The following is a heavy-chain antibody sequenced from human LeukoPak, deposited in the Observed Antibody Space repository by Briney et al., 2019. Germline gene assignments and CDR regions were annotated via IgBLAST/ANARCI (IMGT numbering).Heavy chain of an antibody. D-gene: IGHD6-25*01. CDR1: GFTFSSYS. J-gene: IGHJ4*02. CDR3: ARVPLSGPQDLDY. Sequence: GGSLRLSCAASGFTFSSYSMNWVRQAPGKGLEWVSSISSSSSYIYYADSVKGRFTISRDNAKNSLYLQMNSLRAEDTAVYYCARVPLSGPQDLDYWGQGTLVTVSS. V-gene: IGHV3-21*01. CDR2: ISSSSSYI.